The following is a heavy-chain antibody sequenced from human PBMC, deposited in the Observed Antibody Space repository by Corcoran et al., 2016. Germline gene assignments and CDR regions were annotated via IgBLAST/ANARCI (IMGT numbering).Heavy chain of an antibody. CDR3: ASYAHSSGSYYASYFDY. Sequence: QVQRVQSGAEVKKPGSSVKVSCKASGGTFSSYAISWVRQAPGQGLEWMGGIIPIFGTANYAQKLQGRVTITADESTSTAYMELSNLRSEDTAVKYWASYAHSSGSYYASYFDYWGQGTLVTVSS. D-gene: IGHD1-26*01. V-gene: IGHV1-69*01. J-gene: IGHJ4*02. CDR1: GGTFSSYA. CDR2: IIPIFGTA.